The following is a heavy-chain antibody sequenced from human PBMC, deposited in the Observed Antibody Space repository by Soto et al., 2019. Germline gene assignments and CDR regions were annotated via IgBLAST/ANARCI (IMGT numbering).Heavy chain of an antibody. J-gene: IGHJ5*02. D-gene: IGHD3-10*01. Sequence: GASVKVSCKASGYTFTGYYMHWMRQAPGQGLEWMGWINPNSGGTNYAQKFQGWVTMTRDTSISTAYMELSRLRSDDTAVYYCARANTYYYGSGSYYSTYGYSLDPCGQGTMVTVSS. CDR1: GYTFTGYY. V-gene: IGHV1-2*04. CDR2: INPNSGGT. CDR3: ARANTYYYGSGSYYSTYGYSLDP.